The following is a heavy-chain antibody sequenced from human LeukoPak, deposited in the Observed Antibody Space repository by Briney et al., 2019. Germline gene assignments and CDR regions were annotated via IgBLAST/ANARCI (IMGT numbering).Heavy chain of an antibody. D-gene: IGHD5-24*01. Sequence: SETLSLTCTVSGGSISSYYWSWIRQPPGKGQEWIGYIYYSGSTNYNPSLKSRVTISVDTSKNQFSLKLSSVTAADTAVYYCARAPKDDYFDYWGQGTLVTVSS. CDR1: GGSISSYY. V-gene: IGHV4-59*01. J-gene: IGHJ4*02. CDR2: IYYSGST. CDR3: ARAPKDDYFDY.